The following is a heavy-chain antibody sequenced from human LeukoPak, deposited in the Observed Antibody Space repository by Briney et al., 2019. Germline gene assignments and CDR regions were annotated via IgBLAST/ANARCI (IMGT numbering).Heavy chain of an antibody. CDR3: ARGRAPWYYYDSSGYGDAFDI. J-gene: IGHJ3*02. CDR1: GYTFTSYY. V-gene: IGHV1-46*01. D-gene: IGHD3-22*01. CDR2: INPSGGST. Sequence: EASVKVSCKASGYTFTSYYMHWVRQAPGQGLEWMGIINPSGGSTSYAQKFQGRVTMTRDTSTSTVYMELSSLRSEDTAVYYCARGRAPWYYYDSSGYGDAFDIWGQGTMVTVSS.